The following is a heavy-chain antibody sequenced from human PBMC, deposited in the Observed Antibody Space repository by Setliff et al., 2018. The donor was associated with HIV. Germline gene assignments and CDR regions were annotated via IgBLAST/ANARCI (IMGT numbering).Heavy chain of an antibody. J-gene: IGHJ1*01. D-gene: IGHD2-2*01. V-gene: IGHV4-31*03. Sequence: SETLSLTCTVSGVSVSSGGYYWSWIRQHPGKGLEWIGYVYYTGTTYFNPSLKSRITISVDTSKNQFPLKLGFVTAADTAVYYCARGESTTWDLAEYFQHWGHGTLVTVSS. CDR3: ARGESTTWDLAEYFQH. CDR2: VYYTGTT. CDR1: GVSVSSGGYY.